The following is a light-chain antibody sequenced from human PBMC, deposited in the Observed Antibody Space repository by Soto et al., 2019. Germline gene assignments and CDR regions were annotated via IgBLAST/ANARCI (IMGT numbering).Light chain of an antibody. Sequence: QSVLTQPASVSGSPGQSITISGPGPGGDVGGYNYVSWYQQHPGKAPKLMIYEVSNRPSGVSNRFSGSKSGNTASLTISGLQAEDEADYYCSSYTSSSTLGVFGTGTKVTVL. CDR1: GGDVGGYNY. V-gene: IGLV2-14*01. J-gene: IGLJ1*01. CDR2: EVS. CDR3: SSYTSSSTLGV.